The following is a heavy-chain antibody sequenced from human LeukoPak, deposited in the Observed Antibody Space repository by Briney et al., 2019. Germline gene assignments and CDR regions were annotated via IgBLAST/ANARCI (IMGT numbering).Heavy chain of an antibody. D-gene: IGHD3-22*01. CDR1: GYSFTSYW. CDR3: TRQRYHYDFSGYYYDY. CDR2: IDPSDSYT. Sequence: GESLKISCKGSGYSFTSYWISWVRQMPGKGLEWMGTIDPSDSYTNYSPSFQGHVTISADKSISTAYLQWSSLKASDTAIYYCTRQRYHYDFSGYYYDYWGQGTLVTVSS. J-gene: IGHJ4*02. V-gene: IGHV5-10-1*01.